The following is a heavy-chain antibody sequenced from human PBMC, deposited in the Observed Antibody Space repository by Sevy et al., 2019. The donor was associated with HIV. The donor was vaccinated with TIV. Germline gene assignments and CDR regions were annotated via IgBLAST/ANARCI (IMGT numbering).Heavy chain of an antibody. D-gene: IGHD3-22*01. J-gene: IGHJ4*02. CDR1: AFTLSRYS. Sequence: GGSLRLSCAASAFTLSRYSMNWVRQAPGKGLEWVSSISSSSNYIYYADSVKGRSTISRDNAKNSLYLQMTSLRAEDTAVYYCAREDYYVSGSYFFDSWGQGTLVTVSS. V-gene: IGHV3-21*01. CDR3: AREDYYVSGSYFFDS. CDR2: ISSSSNYI.